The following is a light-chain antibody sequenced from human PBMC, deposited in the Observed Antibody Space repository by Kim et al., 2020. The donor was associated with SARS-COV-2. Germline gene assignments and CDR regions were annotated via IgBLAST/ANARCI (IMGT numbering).Light chain of an antibody. Sequence: GQSISISCTGPSSNIGSYNYVSWHQQPPGKAPKLMIYDVNKRPSGISSRFSGSKSGSTASLTISGLQAEDEADYYCSSFTTRSTLVFGGGTKVTVL. CDR2: DVN. V-gene: IGLV2-14*03. J-gene: IGLJ3*02. CDR1: SSNIGSYNY. CDR3: SSFTTRSTLV.